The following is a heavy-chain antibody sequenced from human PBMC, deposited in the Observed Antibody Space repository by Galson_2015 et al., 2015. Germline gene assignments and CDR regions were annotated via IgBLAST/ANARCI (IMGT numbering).Heavy chain of an antibody. J-gene: IGHJ5*02. V-gene: IGHV4-59*08. Sequence: SETLSLTCTISGGSINNYYWNWIRQPPGKGLEWVGYIHYTGSTKYTPSLKSRLTMSIDASKSRLSLILTSVMAADTAIYYCARGAPHGSGWSVGFDPWGQGTLVTVSS. CDR1: GGSINNYY. D-gene: IGHD6-19*01. CDR2: IHYTGST. CDR3: ARGAPHGSGWSVGFDP.